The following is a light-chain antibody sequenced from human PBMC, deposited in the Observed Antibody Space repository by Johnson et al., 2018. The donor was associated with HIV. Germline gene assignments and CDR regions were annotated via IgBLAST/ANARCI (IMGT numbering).Light chain of an antibody. J-gene: IGLJ1*01. Sequence: QSVLTQPPSVSAAPGQKVTISCSGSSSNIGNNYVSWYQQLPGTAPKLLIYDNNKPPSGIPDRFSGSKSGTSATLGITGLQTGDEADYYCGTWDSTLSAGGVFGTGTKVTVL. CDR3: GTWDSTLSAGGV. CDR1: SSNIGNNY. CDR2: DNN. V-gene: IGLV1-51*01.